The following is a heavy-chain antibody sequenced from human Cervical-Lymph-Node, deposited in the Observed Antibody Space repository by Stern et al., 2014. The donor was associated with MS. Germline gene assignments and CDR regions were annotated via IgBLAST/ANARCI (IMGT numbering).Heavy chain of an antibody. J-gene: IGHJ4*02. Sequence: QVQLVQSGAEVKKPGSSVKVSCKASGGTFSSYTISWVRQAPGQGLEGMGRIIPILGIANYAQKFQGRVTITADKSTSTAYMELSSLRSEDTAVYYCARESAAGPYHYWGQGTLVTVSS. CDR2: IIPILGIA. CDR1: GGTFSSYT. CDR3: ARESAAGPYHY. D-gene: IGHD6-13*01. V-gene: IGHV1-69*09.